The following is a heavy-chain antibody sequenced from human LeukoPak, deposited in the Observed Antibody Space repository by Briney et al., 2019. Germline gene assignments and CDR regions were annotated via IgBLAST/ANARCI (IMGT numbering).Heavy chain of an antibody. V-gene: IGHV3-30*02. Sequence: PGGSLRLSCAASGFTFSNYAMHWVRQAPGSGLEWVAFIKHDGSNQNYADSVKGRFTISRDNSKNTLYLQMNSLRAEDTAVYYCARASYSGSYYFDYWGQGTLVTVSS. CDR1: GFTFSNYA. CDR2: IKHDGSNQ. CDR3: ARASYSGSYYFDY. D-gene: IGHD1-26*01. J-gene: IGHJ4*02.